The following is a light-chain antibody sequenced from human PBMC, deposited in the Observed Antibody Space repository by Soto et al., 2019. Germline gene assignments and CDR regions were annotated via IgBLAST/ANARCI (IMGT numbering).Light chain of an antibody. Sequence: IRVTQSPATLSVSPGERATLSCRASQSISSNLAWYQQKPGQAPRLLIYGAFTRATGIPVRFSGSGSGTDFALTISNLQSEDFALYYCLQYDNWPPITFAQGTRLEIK. V-gene: IGKV3-15*01. CDR1: QSISSN. CDR3: LQYDNWPPIT. J-gene: IGKJ5*01. CDR2: GAF.